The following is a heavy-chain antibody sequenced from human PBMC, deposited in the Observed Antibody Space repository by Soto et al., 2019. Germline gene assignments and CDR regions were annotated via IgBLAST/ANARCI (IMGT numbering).Heavy chain of an antibody. Sequence: QITLKESGPTLVRPTQTLTLTCTFSGFSLSTSGVGVGWIRQPPGKALEWLALIYWDDVKRYSPSLKSRLTITKDTSKNQVVLTMTNMDPVDTATYYCAHSRCGGDCLQSYSSHYYYGMDVWGQGTTVTVSS. CDR2: IYWDDVK. V-gene: IGHV2-5*02. CDR1: GFSLSTSGVG. CDR3: AHSRCGGDCLQSYSSHYYYGMDV. D-gene: IGHD2-21*02. J-gene: IGHJ6*02.